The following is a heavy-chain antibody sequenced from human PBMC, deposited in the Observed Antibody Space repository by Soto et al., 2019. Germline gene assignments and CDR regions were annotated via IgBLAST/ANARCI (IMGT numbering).Heavy chain of an antibody. Sequence: KTSETLSLTCTVSGGSISSYYWSWIRQPPGKGLEWIGYIYYSGSTNYNPSLKSRVTISVDTSKNQFSLKLSSVTAADTAVYYCAREGLYTNYVYYYGMDVWGQGTTVTVSS. CDR1: GGSISSYY. J-gene: IGHJ6*02. CDR3: AREGLYTNYVYYYGMDV. CDR2: IYYSGST. D-gene: IGHD1-7*01. V-gene: IGHV4-59*01.